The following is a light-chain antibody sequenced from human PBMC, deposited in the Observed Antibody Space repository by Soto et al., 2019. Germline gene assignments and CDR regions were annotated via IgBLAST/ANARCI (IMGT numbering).Light chain of an antibody. CDR3: QQSYSTPLT. CDR1: QSISSY. CDR2: AAS. Sequence: DIQMTQSPSSLSASVGDRVTITCRASQSISSYLNWYQQKPGKAPKLLIYAASSLQSGVTSRFSGSGSGTDFTLTISSLQPEDFATYYCQQSYSTPLTFGGGNKVEIK. J-gene: IGKJ4*01. V-gene: IGKV1-39*01.